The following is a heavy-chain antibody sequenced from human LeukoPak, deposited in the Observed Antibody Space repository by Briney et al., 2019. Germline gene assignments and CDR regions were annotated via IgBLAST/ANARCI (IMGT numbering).Heavy chain of an antibody. D-gene: IGHD4-17*01. V-gene: IGHV3-48*01. J-gene: IGHJ4*02. CDR1: GFTFSSYS. Sequence: PGGSLRLSCAASGFTFSSYSMNWVRQAPGKGLEWVSYISSSSSTIYYADSVKGRFTISRDNAKNSLYLQMNSLRAEDTAVYYCASDSTVTTLDYWGQGTLVTVSS. CDR3: ASDSTVTTLDY. CDR2: ISSSSSTI.